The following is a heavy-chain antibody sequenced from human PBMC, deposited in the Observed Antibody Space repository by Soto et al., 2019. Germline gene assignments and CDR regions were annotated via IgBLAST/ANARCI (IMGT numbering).Heavy chain of an antibody. CDR2: ISTYNGNT. V-gene: IGHV1-18*01. CDR1: GYTFTSNG. D-gene: IGHD4-17*01. J-gene: IGHJ4*02. Sequence: QVQLVQSGAEVKKPGTSVKVSCKASGYTFTSNGISWVRQAPGQGLEWMGWISTYNGNTNYAQKLQGRVTMTRDTPTSIAYMELRDLRSDDTSVYYCARDGYGDYGYWGQGSLVTVSS. CDR3: ARDGYGDYGY.